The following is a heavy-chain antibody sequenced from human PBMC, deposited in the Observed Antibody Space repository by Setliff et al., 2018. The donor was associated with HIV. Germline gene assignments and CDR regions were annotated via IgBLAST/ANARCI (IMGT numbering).Heavy chain of an antibody. J-gene: IGHJ3*02. CDR1: GGSISNYY. D-gene: IGHD2-2*01. CDR3: ARVPVCSSTSCLHVNAFDI. V-gene: IGHV4-4*07. CDR2: IYSSGRT. Sequence: PSETLSLTCTVSGGSISNYYWSWIRQPAEKGLEWIGRIYSSGRTNYNPSLKSRVTMSLDTSKNQFSLKLSSVTAADTAVYYCARVPVCSSTSCLHVNAFDIWGQGTMVTVS.